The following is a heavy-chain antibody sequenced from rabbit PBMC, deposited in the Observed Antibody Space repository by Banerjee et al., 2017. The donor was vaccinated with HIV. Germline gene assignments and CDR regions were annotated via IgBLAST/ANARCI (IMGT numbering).Heavy chain of an antibody. CDR3: ARDVVAGDGYAL. J-gene: IGHJ4*01. D-gene: IGHD6-1*01. V-gene: IGHV1S40*01. Sequence: QSLEESGGGLVKPEGSLTLTCKASGFDLSTYYFICWVRQAPGKGLEWIGCIYTGSGSTYYASWAKGRFTISKTSSTTVTLQMTSLTAADTATYFCARDVVAGDGYALWGPGTLVTV. CDR1: GFDLSTYYF. CDR2: IYTGSGST.